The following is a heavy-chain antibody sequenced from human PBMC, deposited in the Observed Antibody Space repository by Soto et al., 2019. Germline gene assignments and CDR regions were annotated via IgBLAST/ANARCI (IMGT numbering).Heavy chain of an antibody. V-gene: IGHV4-30-2*01. CDR1: GGSISSGGYS. CDR2: IYHSGST. D-gene: IGHD2-21*02. CDR3: ARVAYCGGDCYRGFDP. J-gene: IGHJ5*02. Sequence: QLQLQESGSGLVKPSQTLSLTCAVSGGSISSGGYSWSWIRQPPGKGLEWIGYIYHSGSTYYNPSIKSRVTISVDRSKNQFSLKLRSVTAADTAVYYCARVAYCGGDCYRGFDPWGQGTLVTVSS.